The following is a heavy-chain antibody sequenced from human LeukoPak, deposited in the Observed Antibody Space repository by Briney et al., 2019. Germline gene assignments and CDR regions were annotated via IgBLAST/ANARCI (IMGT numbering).Heavy chain of an antibody. CDR3: AKNQGSRGGYNPGLLDY. CDR1: GFTFSSYA. Sequence: GGSLRLSCAASGFTFSSYAMSWVRQAPGKGLEWVSAISGSGGSTYYADSVKGRFTISRDNSKNTLYLQMNSLRAEDTAVYYCAKNQGSRGGYNPGLLDYWGQGTLVTASS. V-gene: IGHV3-23*01. J-gene: IGHJ4*02. CDR2: ISGSGGST. D-gene: IGHD5-24*01.